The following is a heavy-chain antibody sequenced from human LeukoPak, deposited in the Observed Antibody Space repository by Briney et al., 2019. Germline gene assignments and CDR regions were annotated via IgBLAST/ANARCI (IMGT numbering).Heavy chain of an antibody. CDR1: GFTFSSYG. D-gene: IGHD2-2*02. J-gene: IGHJ4*02. CDR2: IRYDGSNK. V-gene: IGHV3-30*02. CDR3: AKDRPLYCSSTSCYTKGGEGYFDY. Sequence: GGSLRLSCAASGFTFSSYGMHWVRQAPGKGLEWVAFIRYDGSNKYYADSVKGRFTISRDNSKNTLYLQMNSLRAEDTAVYYCAKDRPLYCSSTSCYTKGGEGYFDYWGQGTLVTVSS.